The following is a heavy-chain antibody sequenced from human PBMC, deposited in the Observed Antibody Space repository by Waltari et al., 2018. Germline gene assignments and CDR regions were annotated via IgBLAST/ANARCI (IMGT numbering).Heavy chain of an antibody. CDR3: ARDRGRGLYLDT. Sequence: QLQLQESGPGLVKPSGTLSLSCAVSGDPLSSTFFGSWVRQSPQKGLEWIGQVHRSGRTNYNPSFASRVTMSVDTSNNQFSVKVTSATAADTAVYYCARDRGRGLYLDTWGPGTLVTVSP. CDR1: GDPLSSTFF. V-gene: IGHV4-4*02. J-gene: IGHJ5*02. D-gene: IGHD2-15*01. CDR2: VHRSGRT.